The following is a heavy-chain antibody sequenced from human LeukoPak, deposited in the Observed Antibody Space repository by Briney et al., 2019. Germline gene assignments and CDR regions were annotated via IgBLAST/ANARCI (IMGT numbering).Heavy chain of an antibody. CDR3: ASESYYYGSGSTHSGDFDY. Sequence: ASVKVSCKASGGTFSSYAISWVRQAPGQGLEWMGRIIPILGIANYAQKFQGRVTITADKSTSTAYMELSSLRSEDTAVYYCASESYYYGSGSTHSGDFDYWGQGTLVTVSS. CDR1: GGTFSSYA. V-gene: IGHV1-69*04. J-gene: IGHJ4*02. CDR2: IIPILGIA. D-gene: IGHD3-10*01.